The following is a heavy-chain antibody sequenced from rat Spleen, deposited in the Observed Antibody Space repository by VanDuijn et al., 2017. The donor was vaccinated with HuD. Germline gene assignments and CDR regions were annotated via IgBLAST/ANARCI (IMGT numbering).Heavy chain of an antibody. Sequence: EVQLVESGGGLVQPGRSLKVSCAASGFTFSDYGMAWVRQAPTKGLEWVATISYDGSNTHYRDSVKGRFTIFRENAKSTLYLQMDSLRSEDTATYYCARHGNFDYWGQGVMVTVSS. CDR2: ISYDGSNT. V-gene: IGHV5-29*01. CDR1: GFTFSDYG. CDR3: ARHGNFDY. J-gene: IGHJ2*01.